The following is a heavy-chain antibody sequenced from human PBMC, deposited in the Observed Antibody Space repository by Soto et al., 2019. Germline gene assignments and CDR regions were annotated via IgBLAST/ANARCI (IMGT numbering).Heavy chain of an antibody. J-gene: IGHJ1*01. CDR3: ERAFYSTNTVVTLQYFQH. D-gene: IGHD2-8*01. CDR2: IYSGGST. CDR1: GFTVSSNY. V-gene: IGHV3-53*01. Sequence: EVQLVESGGGLIQPGGSLRLSRAASGFTVSSNYMSWVRQAPGKGLEWVSVIYSGGSTYYADSVKGRFTISRDNSKNTLYLQMNSLRAEDTAVYYCERAFYSTNTVVTLQYFQHWGQGTLVTVSS.